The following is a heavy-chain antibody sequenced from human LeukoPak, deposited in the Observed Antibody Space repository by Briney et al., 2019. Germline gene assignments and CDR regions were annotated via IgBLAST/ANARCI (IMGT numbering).Heavy chain of an antibody. Sequence: ASVKVSCKASGYTFTRHYMHWVRQAPGQGLEWMGVINPGGSWTSYAQKFQGRVTMTRDMSTSTDYMELSSLRSEDTAVYYCARLRGYSYGSYFDYWGQGTLVTVSS. CDR2: INPGGSWT. CDR1: GYTFTRHY. V-gene: IGHV1-46*01. CDR3: ARLRGYSYGSYFDY. J-gene: IGHJ4*02. D-gene: IGHD5-18*01.